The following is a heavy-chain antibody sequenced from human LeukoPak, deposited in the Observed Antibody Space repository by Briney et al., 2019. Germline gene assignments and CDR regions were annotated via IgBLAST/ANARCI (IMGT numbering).Heavy chain of an antibody. V-gene: IGHV4-59*01. J-gene: IGHJ4*02. CDR3: ARWYYYDSSGYSKLDY. CDR1: GGSISGYY. D-gene: IGHD3-22*01. Sequence: PSETLSLTCTVSGGSISGYYWSWIRQPPGKGLEWIGYIYYSGSTNYNPSLKSRVTISVDTSKNQFSLKLSSVTAADTAVYYCARWYYYDSSGYSKLDYWGQGTLVTVSS. CDR2: IYYSGST.